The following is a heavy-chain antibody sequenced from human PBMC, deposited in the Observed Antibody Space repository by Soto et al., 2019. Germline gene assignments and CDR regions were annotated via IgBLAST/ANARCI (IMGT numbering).Heavy chain of an antibody. CDR1: GYKFTSYW. CDR3: ARHRIAVAALGMDV. J-gene: IGHJ6*02. Sequence: ESLKISCEGSGYKFTSYWISWVRQMPGKGLEWMGRIDPSDSYTNYSPSFQGHVTISADKSISTAYLQWSSLKASDTAMYYCARHRIAVAALGMDVWGQGTTVTVSS. V-gene: IGHV5-10-1*01. D-gene: IGHD6-19*01. CDR2: IDPSDSYT.